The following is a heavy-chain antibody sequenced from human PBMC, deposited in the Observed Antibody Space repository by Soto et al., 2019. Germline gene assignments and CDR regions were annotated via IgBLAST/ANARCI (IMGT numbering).Heavy chain of an antibody. CDR2: MNPNSGNT. V-gene: IGHV1-8*01. Sequence: QVQLVQSGAEVKKPGASVKVSCKASGYTFTSYDINWVRQATGQGLEWMGWMNPNSGNTGYAQKFQGRVTMTRNTXIXIDYMKLSSMRSEDTAVYYCARSVYQGVVVAPGLDYWGQGTLVTVSS. J-gene: IGHJ4*02. CDR1: GYTFTSYD. D-gene: IGHD2-15*01. CDR3: ARSVYQGVVVAPGLDY.